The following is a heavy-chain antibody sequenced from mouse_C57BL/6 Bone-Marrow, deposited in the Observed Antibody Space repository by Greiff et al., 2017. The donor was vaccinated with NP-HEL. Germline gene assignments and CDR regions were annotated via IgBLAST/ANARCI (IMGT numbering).Heavy chain of an antibody. V-gene: IGHV1-81*01. J-gene: IGHJ4*01. CDR3: ARTGVPLGDY. Sequence: VQLQESGAELARPGASVKLSCKASGYTFTSYGISWVKQRTGQGLEWIGAIYPRGGNTYYTEKFKGKATLTADKSSSTAYMELRSLTSEDSAVYFCARTGVPLGDYWGQGTSVTVSS. CDR2: IYPRGGNT. D-gene: IGHD5-1*01. CDR1: GYTFTSYG.